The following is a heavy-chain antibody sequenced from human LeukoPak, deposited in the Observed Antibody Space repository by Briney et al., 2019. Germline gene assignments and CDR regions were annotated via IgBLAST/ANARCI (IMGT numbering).Heavy chain of an antibody. CDR1: GGSFSNYY. D-gene: IGHD5-18*01. V-gene: IGHV4-34*01. CDR3: AAQPDF. CDR2: ITHSGST. Sequence: PSETLSLTCAVYGGSFSNYYWSWIRQSPGKGLEWIGEITHSGSTNYNPSLKSRVTISVDTSKNQFSLKLSSVTAADTAVYYCAAQPDFWGQGTLVTVSS. J-gene: IGHJ4*02.